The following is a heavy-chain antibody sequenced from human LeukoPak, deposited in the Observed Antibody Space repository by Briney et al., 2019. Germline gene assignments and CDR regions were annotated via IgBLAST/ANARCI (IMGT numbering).Heavy chain of an antibody. CDR2: IRYDGSNK. CDR1: GFTFSSYG. CDR3: VRVGRLLWFGL. V-gene: IGHV3-30*02. J-gene: IGHJ4*02. D-gene: IGHD3-10*01. Sequence: GGSLRLSCAASGFTFSSYGMHWVRQAPGKGLEWVAFIRYDGSNKYYADSVKGRFAISRDNAKNSLNLQMNSLRAEDTAVYYCVRVGRLLWFGLWGQGTLVTVSS.